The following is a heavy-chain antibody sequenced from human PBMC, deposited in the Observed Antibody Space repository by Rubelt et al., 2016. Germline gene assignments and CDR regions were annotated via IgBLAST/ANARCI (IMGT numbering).Heavy chain of an antibody. CDR1: GGSFSGCY. Sequence: QVQLQQWGAGLLKPSETLSLTCAVYGGSFSGCYWSWIRQPPGKGLEWIGEINHSGSTNHNPSLKSRVTISVDTSKNQFSLKLSSVTAADTAVYYCARDGREYSSSSAANWFDPWGQGTLVTVSS. J-gene: IGHJ5*02. V-gene: IGHV4-34*01. CDR2: INHSGST. D-gene: IGHD6-6*01. CDR3: ARDGREYSSSSAANWFDP.